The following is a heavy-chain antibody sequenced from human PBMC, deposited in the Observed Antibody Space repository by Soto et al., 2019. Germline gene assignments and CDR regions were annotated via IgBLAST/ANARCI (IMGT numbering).Heavy chain of an antibody. CDR1: GFTFSSYA. D-gene: IGHD5-12*01. Sequence: EVQLVESGGGLVQPGGSLRLSCAASGFTFSSYAMHWVRQAPGKGLEYVSAISSNGGSTDYANSVKGRFTISRDNSKYTLYLQMGSLRAEDMAVYYCARGSNGYHFDYWGQGTLVTVSS. CDR2: ISSNGGST. CDR3: ARGSNGYHFDY. V-gene: IGHV3-64*01. J-gene: IGHJ4*02.